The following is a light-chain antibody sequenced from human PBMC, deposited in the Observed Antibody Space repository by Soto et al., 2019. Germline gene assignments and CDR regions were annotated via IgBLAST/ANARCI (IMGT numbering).Light chain of an antibody. CDR1: SSDVGSSNG. J-gene: IGLJ1*01. CDR3: SSYTTSSTYV. CDR2: DVS. V-gene: IGLV2-18*02. Sequence: QSVLTQPPSVSGSPGQSVAVSCTGTSSDVGSSNGVSWYQQPPGTAPKLMIYDVSNRPSGVPDRFSGSKSGNTASLTISGLQAEDEADYYCSSYTTSSTYVFGTGTKVTVL.